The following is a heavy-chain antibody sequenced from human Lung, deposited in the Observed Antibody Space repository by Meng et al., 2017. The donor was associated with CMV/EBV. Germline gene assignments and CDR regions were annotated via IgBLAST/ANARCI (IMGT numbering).Heavy chain of an antibody. J-gene: IGHJ4*02. D-gene: IGHD3-22*01. CDR1: GFSFSTYE. CDR3: ARDKEGPYYESSGYGFDL. Sequence: SXAASGFSFSTYEMNWVRQAPGKGLEWISYISSGGNTIYYADSVRGRFTISRDNAKNSLYLQMSSLRAEDTALYYCARDKEGPYYESSGYGFDLWGQGTXVTVSS. CDR2: ISSGGNTI. V-gene: IGHV3-48*03.